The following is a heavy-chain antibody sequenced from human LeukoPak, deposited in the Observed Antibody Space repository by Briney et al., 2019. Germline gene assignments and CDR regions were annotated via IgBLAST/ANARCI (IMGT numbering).Heavy chain of an antibody. D-gene: IGHD3-22*01. V-gene: IGHV3-30*18. CDR2: ISYDESKK. J-gene: IGHJ4*02. Sequence: GGSLRLSCAASGFTFSNYGMHWVRQAPGKGLEWAAVISYDESKKYYADSVKGRLTISRDNSKNTLYLQINSLRAEDTAVYYCAKAGDDSSGYYFDYWGQGALVTVSS. CDR1: GFTFSNYG. CDR3: AKAGDDSSGYYFDY.